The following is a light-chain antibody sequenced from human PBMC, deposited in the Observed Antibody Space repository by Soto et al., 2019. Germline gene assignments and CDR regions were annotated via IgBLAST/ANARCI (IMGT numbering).Light chain of an antibody. CDR1: QSFGGSY. CDR2: GAS. J-gene: IGKJ1*01. CDR3: QQYGRSRT. Sequence: EIVLNQSPGTLSLSQGERASLSCRASQSFGGSYLAWYQQKPGQAPRLLIYGASTRATGIPDRFSGSGSGTNFTLTVSRLEPEDFAVYYCQQYGRSRTFGQGTKVDIK. V-gene: IGKV3-20*01.